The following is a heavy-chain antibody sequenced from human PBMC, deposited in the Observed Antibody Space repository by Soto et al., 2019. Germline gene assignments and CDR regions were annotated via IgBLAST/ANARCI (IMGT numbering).Heavy chain of an antibody. V-gene: IGHV2-5*02. D-gene: IGHD3-10*01. J-gene: IGHJ4*02. Sequence: QITLKESGPTLVRPTQTLTLTCTVSGFSLDTWGVGVGWIRQSPGKAPEWLALIYWDDDKRYSPSLTNRLTITKDTSKSQVVISVTSMHPVVTVTYDGARAPGSRGSYYFDHWGQGTLVTVSS. CDR3: ARAPGSRGSYYFDH. CDR2: IYWDDDK. CDR1: GFSLDTWGVG.